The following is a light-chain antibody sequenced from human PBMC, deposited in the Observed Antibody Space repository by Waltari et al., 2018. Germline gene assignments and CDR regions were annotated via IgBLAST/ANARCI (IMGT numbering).Light chain of an antibody. V-gene: IGKV3-11*01. J-gene: IGKJ2*01. CDR2: DAS. CDR3: QLRSNRPPYA. Sequence: ELVLTQSPATLSLSPGHRATLSCRASQSVGRSLGWYQQKVGQAPRLLIFDASNRATGVPARFSGSGSGIEFTLTISRLEPDDFAVYYCQLRSNRPPYAFGQGTKLEMK. CDR1: QSVGRS.